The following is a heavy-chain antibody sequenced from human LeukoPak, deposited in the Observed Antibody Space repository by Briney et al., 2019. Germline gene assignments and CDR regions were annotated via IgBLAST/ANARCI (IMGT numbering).Heavy chain of an antibody. V-gene: IGHV3-48*04. CDR3: ATERPIDY. J-gene: IGHJ4*02. Sequence: GGSLRLSCAASGFTFSSYSMNWVRQTPGKGLEWVSYISSGSTTVYYADSVKGRFTISRDNAKNSLYLQMNSLRAEDTAIYYCATERPIDYWGQGTLVTVSS. CDR2: ISSGSTTV. CDR1: GFTFSSYS.